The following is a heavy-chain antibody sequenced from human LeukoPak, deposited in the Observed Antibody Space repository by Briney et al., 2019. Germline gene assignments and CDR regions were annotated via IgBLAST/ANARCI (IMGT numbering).Heavy chain of an antibody. CDR1: GGTLSSYA. J-gene: IGHJ6*02. CDR2: IIPILGIA. V-gene: IGHV1-69*04. D-gene: IGHD4-11*01. Sequence: SVKVSCKASGGTLSSYAISWVRQAPGQGLEWMGRIIPILGIANYAQKFQGRVTITADKSTSTAYMELSSLRSEDTAVYYCARDSRSYYYYGMDVWGQGTTVTVSS. CDR3: ARDSRSYYYYGMDV.